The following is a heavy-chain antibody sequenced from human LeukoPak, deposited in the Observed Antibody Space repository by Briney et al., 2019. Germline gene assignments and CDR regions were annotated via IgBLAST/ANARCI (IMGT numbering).Heavy chain of an antibody. CDR1: GFTFSNAW. CDR3: ASLNYYDSSRNY. D-gene: IGHD3-22*01. J-gene: IGHJ4*02. V-gene: IGHV4-34*01. Sequence: GSLRLSCAASGFTFSNAWMSWIRQPPGKGLEWIGGINHSGSTNYNPSLKSRVTISVDTSKNQFSLKLSSVTAADTAVYYCASLNYYDSSRNYWGQGTLVTVSS. CDR2: INHSGST.